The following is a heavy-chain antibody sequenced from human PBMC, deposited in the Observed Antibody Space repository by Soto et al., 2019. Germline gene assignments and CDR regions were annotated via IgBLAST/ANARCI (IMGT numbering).Heavy chain of an antibody. D-gene: IGHD2-15*01. CDR1: GGSFSGYY. CDR3: ARVVRGVVVAATHYFDY. J-gene: IGHJ4*02. Sequence: PSETLSLTFAVYGGSFSGYYWSWIRQPPGKGLEWIGEINHSGSTNYNPSLKSRVTISVDTSKNQFSLKLSSVTAADTAVYYCARVVRGVVVAATHYFDYWGQGPLVTVS. CDR2: INHSGST. V-gene: IGHV4-34*01.